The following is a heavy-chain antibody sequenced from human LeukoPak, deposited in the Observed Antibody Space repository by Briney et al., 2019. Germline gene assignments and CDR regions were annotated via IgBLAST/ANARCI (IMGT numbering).Heavy chain of an antibody. CDR1: GGSISSYY. CDR2: IYYSGST. Sequence: SETLSLTCTVSGGSISSYYWSWIRQPPGKGLEWIGYIYYSGSTNYNPSLKSRVTISVDTSKNQFSLKLSSVTAADTAVYYCARWRMAYCGGDCYSGWFDPWGQGALVTVSS. V-gene: IGHV4-59*08. D-gene: IGHD2-21*02. J-gene: IGHJ5*02. CDR3: ARWRMAYCGGDCYSGWFDP.